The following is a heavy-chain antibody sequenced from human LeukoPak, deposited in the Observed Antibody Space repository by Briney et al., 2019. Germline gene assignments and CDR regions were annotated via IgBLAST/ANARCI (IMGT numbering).Heavy chain of an antibody. V-gene: IGHV4-39*01. CDR2: IYYSGST. CDR3: AVGDGYSPDKYYFDY. D-gene: IGHD5-24*01. Sequence: SETLSLTCTVSGGSISSSSYYWGWIRQPPGKGLEWIGSIYYSGSTYYNPSLKSRVTISVDTSKNQFSLKLSSVTAADTAVYYCAVGDGYSPDKYYFDYWGQGTLVTVSS. CDR1: GGSISSSSYY. J-gene: IGHJ4*02.